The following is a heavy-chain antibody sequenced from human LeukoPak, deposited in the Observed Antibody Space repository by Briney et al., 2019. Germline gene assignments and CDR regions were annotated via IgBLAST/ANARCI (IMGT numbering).Heavy chain of an antibody. CDR1: GFTVSSNY. CDR3: ARVTGDAFDI. CDR2: IYSGGST. V-gene: IGHV3-53*01. D-gene: IGHD1-14*01. J-gene: IGHJ3*02. Sequence: PGGSLRLSCAASGFTVSSNYMSWVRQAPGKGLEWVSVIYSGGSTYYADSVKGRFTISRDNSKNTLYLQMNSLGAEDTAVYYCARVTGDAFDIWGQGTMATVSS.